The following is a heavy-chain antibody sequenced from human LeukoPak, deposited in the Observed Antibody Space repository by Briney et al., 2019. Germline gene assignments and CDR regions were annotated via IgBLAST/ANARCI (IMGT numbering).Heavy chain of an antibody. CDR2: IIPILGIA. J-gene: IGHJ5*02. V-gene: IGHV1-69*04. D-gene: IGHD6-19*01. Sequence: GASVQVSCKASGGTFSSYAISWVRQAPGQGLEWMGRIIPILGIANYAQKFQGRVTITADKSTSTAYMELSSLRSEDTALYYCARDPLADRYSSGWVPWGQGTLVTVSS. CDR3: ARDPLADRYSSGWVP. CDR1: GGTFSSYA.